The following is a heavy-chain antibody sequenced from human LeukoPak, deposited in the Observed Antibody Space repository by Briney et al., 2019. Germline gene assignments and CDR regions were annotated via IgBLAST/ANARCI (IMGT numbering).Heavy chain of an antibody. CDR3: AKGYCSSFTCYSRFDY. CDR2: ISGSAGTT. V-gene: IGHV3-23*01. Sequence: PGGSLRLSCEASGFTFSSYAMSWVRQAPGKGLEWVSAISGSAGTTFYADSVQGRFTISRDNSKNTLFLQMNSLRAEDTAVYYCAKGYCSSFTCYSRFDYWGQGTLVTVSS. J-gene: IGHJ4*02. D-gene: IGHD2-2*01. CDR1: GFTFSSYA.